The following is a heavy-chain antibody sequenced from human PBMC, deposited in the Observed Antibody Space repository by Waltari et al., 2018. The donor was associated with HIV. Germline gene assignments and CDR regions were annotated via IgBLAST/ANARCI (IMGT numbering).Heavy chain of an antibody. CDR2: SHASGRT. D-gene: IGHD5-18*01. Sequence: VQLQESGPGLVKPSQTLSLTCTVSGGSIRGGGYYWSWVRQPAGKGLEWIGRSHASGRTNYNPSLRSRVTISVDASKNQFSLKLTSVTAADTAVYFCARGPTAMVTFDSWGQGTLVTVSS. J-gene: IGHJ4*02. CDR3: ARGPTAMVTFDS. V-gene: IGHV4-61*02. CDR1: GGSIRGGGYY.